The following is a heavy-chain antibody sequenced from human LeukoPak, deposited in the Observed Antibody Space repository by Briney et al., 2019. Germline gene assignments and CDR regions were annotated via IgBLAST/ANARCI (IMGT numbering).Heavy chain of an antibody. V-gene: IGHV1-3*01. Sequence: ASVKVSCKASGYTFTSYAMHWVRQAPGQRLEWMGWISAGNGNTKYSQKFQGRVTITRDTSASTAYMELSSLRSEDTAVYYCARERVGAPGWTAFYSSGWSIPSPYFDYWGQGTLVTVSS. CDR2: ISAGNGNT. CDR1: GYTFTSYA. D-gene: IGHD6-19*01. J-gene: IGHJ4*02. CDR3: ARERVGAPGWTAFYSSGWSIPSPYFDY.